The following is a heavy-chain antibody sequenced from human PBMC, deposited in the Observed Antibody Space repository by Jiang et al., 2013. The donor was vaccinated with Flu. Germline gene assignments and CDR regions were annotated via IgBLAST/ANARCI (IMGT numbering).Heavy chain of an antibody. V-gene: IGHV1-18*01. CDR2: ISAYNGNT. J-gene: IGHJ6*02. D-gene: IGHD2-2*01. CDR3: AVAEVVVPAARYYYYGMDV. Sequence: GAEVKKPGASVKVSCKASGYTFTSYGISWVRQAPGQGLEWMGWISAYNGNTNYAQKLQGRVTMTTDTSTSTAYMELRSLRSDDTAVYYCAVAEVVVPAARYYYYGMDVWGQGTTVTVSS. CDR1: GYTFTSYG.